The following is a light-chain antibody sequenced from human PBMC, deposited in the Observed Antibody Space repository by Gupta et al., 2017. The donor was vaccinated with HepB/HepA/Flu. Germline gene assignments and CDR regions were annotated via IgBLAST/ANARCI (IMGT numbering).Light chain of an antibody. CDR1: QDISNY. CDR2: DAS. V-gene: IGKV1-33*01. CDR3: QQYDNLYT. J-gene: IGKJ4*01. Sequence: DIQMTQSPSSLSASVGDRVTITCQASQDISNYLNWYQQKPGKAPKLLIYDASNLETGVPSRFSGSGSGTDLTFTISSLQPEDIATYYCQQYDNLYTFGGGTKVEIK.